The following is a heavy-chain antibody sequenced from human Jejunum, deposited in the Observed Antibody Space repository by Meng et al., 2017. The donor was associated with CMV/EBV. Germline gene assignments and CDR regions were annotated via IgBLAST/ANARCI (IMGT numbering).Heavy chain of an antibody. J-gene: IGHJ5*02. V-gene: IGHV3-23*04. D-gene: IGHD6-19*01. CDR3: AKPRGAGS. CDR2: ISGSGGSK. Sequence: VGLGGGVVQPWGSLERFCWGAGFIFSNYVMSWVRQAPGKGLEWVSSISGSGGSKYYADSVKGRFTIPRDNSKKTLYLQKNSLRAEDTAVYYCAKPRGAGSWGRGTLVTVSS. CDR1: GFIFSNYV.